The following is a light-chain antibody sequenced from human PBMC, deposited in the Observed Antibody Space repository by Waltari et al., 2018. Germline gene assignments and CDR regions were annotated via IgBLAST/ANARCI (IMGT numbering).Light chain of an antibody. CDR1: SSNIGAGND. CDR3: QSFDNSLSVPYV. J-gene: IGLJ1*01. Sequence: QSVLTQPPSVSGAPGQRVTISCTGSSSNIGAGNDVPWYQQLPGSAPKLLISANTTRPAGVPDRFSGSKSGTSASLAITGLQAEDEGDYYCQSFDNSLSVPYVFGTGTKVTVL. CDR2: ANT. V-gene: IGLV1-40*01.